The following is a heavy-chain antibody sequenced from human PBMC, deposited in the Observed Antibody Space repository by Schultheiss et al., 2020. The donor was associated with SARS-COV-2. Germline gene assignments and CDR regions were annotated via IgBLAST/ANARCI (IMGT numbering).Heavy chain of an antibody. V-gene: IGHV3-21*01. CDR1: GFTFDDYA. CDR3: AKIDSSSWSPFDY. J-gene: IGHJ4*02. Sequence: GGSLRLSCAASGFTFDDYAMHWVRQAPGKGLEWVSSISSSSSYIYYADSVKGRFTISRDNSKNTLYLQMNSLRAEDTAVYYCAKIDSSSWSPFDYWGQGTLVTVSS. D-gene: IGHD6-13*01. CDR2: ISSSSSYI.